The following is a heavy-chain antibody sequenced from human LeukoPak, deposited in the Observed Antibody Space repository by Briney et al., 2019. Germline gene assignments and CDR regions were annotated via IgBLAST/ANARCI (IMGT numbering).Heavy chain of an antibody. Sequence: ASVKVSCKASGYTFTGYYMHWVRPAPGQGLEWMGWINPNSGGTNYAQKFQGRVTMTRDTSISTAYMELSRLRSDDTAVYYCASSAVPHYDILTGYTPPNFDYWGQGTLVTVSS. CDR1: GYTFTGYY. CDR2: INPNSGGT. J-gene: IGHJ4*02. D-gene: IGHD3-9*01. CDR3: ASSAVPHYDILTGYTPPNFDY. V-gene: IGHV1-2*02.